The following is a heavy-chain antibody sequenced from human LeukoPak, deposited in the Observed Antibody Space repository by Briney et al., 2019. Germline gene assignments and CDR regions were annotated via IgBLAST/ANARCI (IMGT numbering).Heavy chain of an antibody. V-gene: IGHV4-39*07. CDR1: GGSISSYY. CDR3: ASTTVTTPYDAFDI. J-gene: IGHJ3*02. CDR2: IYYSGST. Sequence: SETLSLTCTVSGGSISSYYWGWIRQPPGKGLEWIGSIYYSGSTYYNPSLKSRVTISVDTSKNQFSLKLSSVTAADTAVYYCASTTVTTPYDAFDIWGQGTMVTVSS. D-gene: IGHD4-17*01.